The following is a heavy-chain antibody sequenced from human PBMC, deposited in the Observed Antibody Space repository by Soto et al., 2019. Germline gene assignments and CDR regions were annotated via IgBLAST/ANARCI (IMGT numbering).Heavy chain of an antibody. Sequence: PSETLSLSFNVSGGSVSGGSYYRSCIPKPPGKGLEWIVYIYYSGSTKYNPPLKSRVTISVDTSKKQFSLKLSSVTAADTAVYYCATHRRGSYFVDYWGQGTLVTVSS. CDR2: IYYSGST. CDR3: ATHRRGSYFVDY. CDR1: GGSVSGGSYY. V-gene: IGHV4-61*01. D-gene: IGHD1-26*01. J-gene: IGHJ4*02.